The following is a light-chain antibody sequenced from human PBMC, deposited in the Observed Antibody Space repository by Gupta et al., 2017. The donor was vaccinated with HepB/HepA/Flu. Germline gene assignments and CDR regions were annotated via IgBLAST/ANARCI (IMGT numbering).Light chain of an antibody. CDR2: DVS. V-gene: IGLV2-14*03. J-gene: IGLJ2*01. CDR1: SRDVGGYKY. Sequence: SALTQPASVSGSPGQSITISCTGTSRDVGGYKYVSWYQQHPGQAHKLMIYDVSNRPSVVASRFSGSKSGNTASLTISGPQEEDEADYYFGSDTSSTTVIFGGGTKLTVL. CDR3: GSDTSSTTVI.